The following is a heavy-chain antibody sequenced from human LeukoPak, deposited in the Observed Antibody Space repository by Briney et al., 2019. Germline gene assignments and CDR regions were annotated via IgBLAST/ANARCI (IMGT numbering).Heavy chain of an antibody. Sequence: PSGTLSLTCTVSGDSVSSGNYYLSWIRQPPGKGLDWITYMSPSGTTKYNPSLKSRVTTSVDTSRTQFSLRLSSVTAADTAVYYCARRQPRSYYYYGMDVWGQGTTVTVSS. D-gene: IGHD1-1*01. V-gene: IGHV4-61*01. J-gene: IGHJ6*02. CDR2: MSPSGTT. CDR3: ARRQPRSYYYYGMDV. CDR1: GDSVSSGNYY.